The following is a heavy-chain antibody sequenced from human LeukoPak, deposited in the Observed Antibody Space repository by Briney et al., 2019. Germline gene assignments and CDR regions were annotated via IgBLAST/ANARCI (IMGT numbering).Heavy chain of an antibody. V-gene: IGHV3-23*01. CDR1: GYTFNSYA. D-gene: IGHD3-10*01. CDR2: ISGSGAST. J-gene: IGHJ4*02. CDR3: AKEPASGSCFDY. Sequence: QTGGSLRLSCTASGYTFNSYAMSSVRQAPGKGLEWVSAISGSGASTYYADSVKGRFTISRDNSKNTLYLQMNSLRAEDTALYYCAKEPASGSCFDYWGQGTLVTVSS.